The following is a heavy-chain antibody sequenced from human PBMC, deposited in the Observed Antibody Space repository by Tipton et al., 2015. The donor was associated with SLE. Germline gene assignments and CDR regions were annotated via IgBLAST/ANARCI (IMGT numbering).Heavy chain of an antibody. Sequence: TLSLTCTVSGGSISSHYWSWIRQPPGKGLEWIGYIYYSGSTNYNPSLKSRVTISVDTSKNQFSLKLSSVTAADTAVYYCARSKRDGYTVGYWGQGTLVTVSS. CDR3: ARSKRDGYTVGY. V-gene: IGHV4-59*08. J-gene: IGHJ4*02. CDR2: IYYSGST. D-gene: IGHD5-24*01. CDR1: GGSISSHY.